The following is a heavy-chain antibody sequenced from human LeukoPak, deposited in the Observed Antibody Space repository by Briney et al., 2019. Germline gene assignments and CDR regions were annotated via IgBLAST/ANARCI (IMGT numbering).Heavy chain of an antibody. Sequence: PSETLSLTCTVSGGSISSSSHYWGWIRQPPGKGLEWIGSIYYSGSTYYNPSLKSRVTISVDTSKNQFSLKLSSVTAADTAVYYCARHPWIQLWYWAFDIWGQGTMVTVSS. CDR1: GGSISSSSHY. D-gene: IGHD5-18*01. CDR2: IYYSGST. CDR3: ARHPWIQLWYWAFDI. V-gene: IGHV4-39*01. J-gene: IGHJ3*02.